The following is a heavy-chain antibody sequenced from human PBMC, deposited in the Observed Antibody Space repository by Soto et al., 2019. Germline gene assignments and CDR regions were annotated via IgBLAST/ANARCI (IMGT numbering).Heavy chain of an antibody. Sequence: SETLSLTCTVSGGSISSYYWSWIRQPPGKGLEWIGYIYYSGSTNYNPSLKSRVTISVDTSKNQFSLKLSSVTAADTAVYYCARERWGVTTVTDWVQGTLVTVSS. CDR1: GGSISSYY. D-gene: IGHD4-4*01. CDR3: ARERWGVTTVTD. CDR2: IYYSGST. J-gene: IGHJ4*02. V-gene: IGHV4-59*01.